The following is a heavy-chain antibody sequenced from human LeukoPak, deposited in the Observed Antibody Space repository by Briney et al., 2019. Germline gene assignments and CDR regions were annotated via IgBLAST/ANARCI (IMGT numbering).Heavy chain of an antibody. CDR3: ERGASSSWYPTGLDWRPKVKWYFDL. J-gene: IGHJ2*01. CDR1: GLTFSSYS. Sequence: GGSLTLSCAPSGLTFSSYSMNWVRQAPGEGLEWVSSISVSTRITNYPHSVKARFTFSRDNSKHMLYLQMNRLKDGDTAVYYCERGASSSWYPTGLDWRPKVKWYFDLWGRGTLVTVSS. CDR2: ISVSTRIT. V-gene: IGHV3-23*01. D-gene: IGHD6-13*01.